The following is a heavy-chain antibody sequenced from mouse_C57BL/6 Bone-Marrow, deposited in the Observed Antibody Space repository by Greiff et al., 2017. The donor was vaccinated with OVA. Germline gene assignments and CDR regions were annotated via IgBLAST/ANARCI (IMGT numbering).Heavy chain of an antibody. D-gene: IGHD2-10*01. V-gene: IGHV5-16*01. CDR2: INYDGSST. J-gene: IGHJ4*01. CDR1: GFTFSDYY. Sequence: EVQVVESEGGLVQPGSSMKLSCTASGFTFSDYYMAWVRQVPEKGLEWVANINYDGSSTYYLDSLKSRFIISRDNAKNILYLQMSSLKSEDTATYYCARVLLPTHPYYAMDYWGQGTSVTVSS. CDR3: ARVLLPTHPYYAMDY.